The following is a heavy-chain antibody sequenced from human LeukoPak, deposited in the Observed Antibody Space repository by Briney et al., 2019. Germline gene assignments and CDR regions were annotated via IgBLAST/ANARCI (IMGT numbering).Heavy chain of an antibody. Sequence: SVKVSCKASGGTFSSYAISWVRQAPGQGLEWMGGIIPIFGTANYAQKFQGRVTITTDESTSTAYMELSSLRSEDTAVYYCARDRYYYGSGSSFDPWGQGTLVTVSS. CDR1: GGTFSSYA. D-gene: IGHD3-10*01. V-gene: IGHV1-69*05. CDR2: IIPIFGTA. J-gene: IGHJ5*02. CDR3: ARDRYYYGSGSSFDP.